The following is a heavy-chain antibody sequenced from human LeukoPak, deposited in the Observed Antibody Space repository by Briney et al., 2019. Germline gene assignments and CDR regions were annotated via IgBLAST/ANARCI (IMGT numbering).Heavy chain of an antibody. CDR1: GFTFSSYS. CDR2: ISGSGAYT. J-gene: IGHJ1*01. CDR3: AKYFASGSYYKLPH. V-gene: IGHV3-23*01. Sequence: GGSLRLSCAASGFTFSSYSMNWVRQAPGKGLEWVSTISGSGAYTYYADSVKGRFTISRDNSKNTLYLQMNSLRAEDTAVYYCAKYFASGSYYKLPHWGQGTLVTVSS. D-gene: IGHD3-10*01.